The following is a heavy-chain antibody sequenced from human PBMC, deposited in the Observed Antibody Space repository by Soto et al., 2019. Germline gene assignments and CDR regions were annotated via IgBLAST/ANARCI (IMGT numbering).Heavy chain of an antibody. V-gene: IGHV3-23*01. Sequence: PVGSLRLSCAASGFTFRTYAMSWVRQAPGKGLEWVSGISTSGGSTYYADSVRGRFTISRDNPKNTLYLQMNSLRAEDTAVYYCAKAWYSSSWYEVGYWGQGSQVTV. CDR3: AKAWYSSSWYEVGY. D-gene: IGHD6-13*01. J-gene: IGHJ4*02. CDR1: GFTFRTYA. CDR2: ISTSGGST.